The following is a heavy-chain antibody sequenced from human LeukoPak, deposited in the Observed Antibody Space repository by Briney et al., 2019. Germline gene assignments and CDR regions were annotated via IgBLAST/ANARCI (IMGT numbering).Heavy chain of an antibody. D-gene: IGHD6-13*01. J-gene: IGHJ3*01. CDR2: VYHVGTT. CDR3: ARCLGFLIGSTWYPDAFDF. Sequence: SETLSLTCTVSGYSITSGYFWGWIRQPPGKGLEWIGVYHVGTTDYNPSLKSRVTISVDSSKNQMSLKLSSVTASDTAVYYCARCLGFLIGSTWYPDAFDFWGQGTMVTVSS. V-gene: IGHV4-38-2*02. CDR1: GYSITSGYF.